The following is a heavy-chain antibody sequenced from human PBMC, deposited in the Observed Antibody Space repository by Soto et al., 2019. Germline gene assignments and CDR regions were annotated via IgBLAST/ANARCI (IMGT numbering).Heavy chain of an antibody. D-gene: IGHD2-2*02. V-gene: IGHV3-48*03. CDR2: ITSSGGAT. CDR1: GFGFSNYE. J-gene: IGHJ4*02. CDR3: ARGDCKTSCYIGF. Sequence: GSLRLSCAASGFGFSNYEMNWVRQAPGKGLEWVSYITSSGGATMHADSVKGRFTISRDNAKDSLYLQMNSLRVEDTAVYYCARGDCKTSCYIGFWGQGALVTVSS.